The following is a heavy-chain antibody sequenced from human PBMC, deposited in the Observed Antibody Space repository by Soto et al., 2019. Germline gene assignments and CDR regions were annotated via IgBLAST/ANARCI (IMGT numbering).Heavy chain of an antibody. Sequence: QVQLVQSGAEVKKPGSSVKVSCKASGSTFSSYTFSWVRQAPGQGLEWMGRIVPILGQTTYAQKFQGRVTITADKSTTTVFMEFSSLRSEDTAVYYCAILGVVVPAVTYYYHGMDVWGQGTTVTVSS. V-gene: IGHV1-69*02. J-gene: IGHJ6*02. CDR2: IVPILGQT. CDR1: GSTFSSYT. CDR3: AILGVVVPAVTYYYHGMDV. D-gene: IGHD2-2*01.